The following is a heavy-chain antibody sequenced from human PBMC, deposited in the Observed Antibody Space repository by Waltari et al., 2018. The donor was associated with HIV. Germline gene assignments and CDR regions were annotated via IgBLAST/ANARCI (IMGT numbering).Heavy chain of an antibody. Sequence: QVQLQESGPGLVKPSETLSLPCPVSRASLSPSYWRWIRQYPGEGLEWIGYVYNSGSTNYNRSLKSRVTISVDTSKNQFSLKMTSVTAADTAVYFCARAISVAWSPVYMDVWGKGTKVTVSS. CDR3: ARAISVAWSPVYMDV. D-gene: IGHD1-26*01. CDR2: VYNSGST. J-gene: IGHJ6*03. V-gene: IGHV4-59*01. CDR1: RASLSPSY.